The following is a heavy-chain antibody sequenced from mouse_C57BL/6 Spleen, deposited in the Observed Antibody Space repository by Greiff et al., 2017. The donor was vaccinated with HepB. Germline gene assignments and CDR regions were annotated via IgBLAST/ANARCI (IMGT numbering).Heavy chain of an antibody. J-gene: IGHJ2*01. V-gene: IGHV5-9-1*02. CDR2: ISSGGDYI. Sequence: EVQLVEPGEGLVKPGGSLKLSCAASGFTFSSYAMSWVRQTPEKRLEWVAYISSGGDYIYYADTVKGRFTISRDNARNTLYLQMSSLKSEDTAMYYCTRGYGNYYFDYWGQGTTLTVSS. D-gene: IGHD2-10*02. CDR3: TRGYGNYYFDY. CDR1: GFTFSSYA.